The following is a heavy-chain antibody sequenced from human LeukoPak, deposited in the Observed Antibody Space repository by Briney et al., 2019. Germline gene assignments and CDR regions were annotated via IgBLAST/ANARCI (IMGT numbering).Heavy chain of an antibody. D-gene: IGHD3-22*01. CDR1: GGTFSNYA. V-gene: IGHV1-69*05. Sequence: SVKVSCKASGGTFSNYAINWVRQAPGQGLEWMGGIIPIFGTANYPQKFQGRVTITTDESTSTAYVELSSLRSEDTAVYYCARGSPYYYDSSGYTPSDYWGQGTLVTVSS. CDR2: IIPIFGTA. CDR3: ARGSPYYYDSSGYTPSDY. J-gene: IGHJ4*02.